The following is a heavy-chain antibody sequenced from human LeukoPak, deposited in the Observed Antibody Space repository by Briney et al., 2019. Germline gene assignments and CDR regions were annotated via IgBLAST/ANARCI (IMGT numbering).Heavy chain of an antibody. V-gene: IGHV4-4*07. CDR1: DGSISSYY. D-gene: IGHD6-19*01. CDR3: ARDAPSSGWYVPGFDP. J-gene: IGHJ5*02. CDR2: IYTSGST. Sequence: SETLSLTCTVSDGSISSYYWSWIRQPAGKGLEWIGRIYTSGSTNYNPSLKSRVTMSVDTSKNQFSLKLSSVTAADTAVYYCARDAPSSGWYVPGFDPWGQGTLVTVSS.